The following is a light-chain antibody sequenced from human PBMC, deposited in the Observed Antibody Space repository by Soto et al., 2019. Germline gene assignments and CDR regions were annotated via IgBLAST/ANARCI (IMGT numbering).Light chain of an antibody. Sequence: EIVMTHSPATLSVSPGERATLSCRASQSVRDNLAWYQQKPGQAPRLLIYGASTRATGIPARFSGSGSGTEATLTINSLQSEDFALDCGQQSNNGPYTFARGPRLDIK. CDR1: QSVRDN. CDR2: GAS. V-gene: IGKV3-15*01. J-gene: IGKJ2*01. CDR3: QQSNNGPYT.